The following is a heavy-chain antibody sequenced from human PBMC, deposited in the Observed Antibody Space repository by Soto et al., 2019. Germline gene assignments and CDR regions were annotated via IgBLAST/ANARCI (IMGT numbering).Heavy chain of an antibody. D-gene: IGHD5-12*01. J-gene: IGHJ4*02. CDR2: INPNSGGP. CDR3: AREDIVGSSCFDY. V-gene: IGHV1-2*04. CDR1: GYTFTGYY. Sequence: ASVKVSCKASGYTFTGYYMHSVRQAPGQGLEWMGWINPNSGGPNYAQKFQGWVNKTRDTSISTAYMELSRLRSDDTAVYYCAREDIVGSSCFDYWGQGTLVTVSS.